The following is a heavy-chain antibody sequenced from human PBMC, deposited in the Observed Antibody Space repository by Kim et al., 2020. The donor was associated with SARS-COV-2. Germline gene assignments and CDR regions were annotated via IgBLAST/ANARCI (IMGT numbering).Heavy chain of an antibody. D-gene: IGHD1-26*01. CDR1: GGSISSSSYY. J-gene: IGHJ6*02. CDR2: IYYSGST. V-gene: IGHV4-39*01. CDR3: ARRGSGSYGGSLDHWYYYYYGMDV. Sequence: SETLSLTCTVSGGSISSSSYYWGWIRQPPGKGLEWIGSIYYSGSTYYNPSLKSRVTISVDTSKNQFSLKLSSVTAADTAVYYCARRGSGSYGGSLDHWYYYYYGMDVWGQGTTVTVSS.